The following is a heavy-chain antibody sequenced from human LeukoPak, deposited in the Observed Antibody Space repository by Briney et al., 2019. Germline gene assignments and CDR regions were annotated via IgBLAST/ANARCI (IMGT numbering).Heavy chain of an antibody. Sequence: VKVSCKASGYTFTGYYMHWARQAPGQGLEWMGWINPNSGGTNYAQKFQGRVTMTRDTSISTAYMELSRLRSDDTAVYYCARDPFPDLVPGNLDYWGQGTLVTVSS. V-gene: IGHV1-2*02. CDR2: INPNSGGT. CDR1: GYTFTGYY. D-gene: IGHD2-2*01. J-gene: IGHJ4*02. CDR3: ARDPFPDLVPGNLDY.